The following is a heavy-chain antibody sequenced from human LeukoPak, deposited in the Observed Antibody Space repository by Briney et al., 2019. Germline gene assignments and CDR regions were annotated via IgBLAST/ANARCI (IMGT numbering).Heavy chain of an antibody. V-gene: IGHV1-69*06. CDR1: GGTFSSYA. J-gene: IGHJ4*02. CDR2: IIPIFGTA. CDR3: ARDLSGDVLTAPFDY. D-gene: IGHD1-1*01. Sequence: SVKVSCKASGGTFSSYAISWVRQAPGQGLEWMGGIIPIFGTANKEHKFQGRVTITVDKSTSKAYMELSRLRSKNTAVYYCARDLSGDVLTAPFDYWGQGTLVTVSS.